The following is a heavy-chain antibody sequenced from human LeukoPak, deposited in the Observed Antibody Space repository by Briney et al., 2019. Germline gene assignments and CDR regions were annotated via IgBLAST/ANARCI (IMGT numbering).Heavy chain of an antibody. CDR2: INPSTGST. V-gene: IGHV1-46*01. CDR1: GYTFTSYY. CDR3: ARGVHVRVYDSNPHYGHY. D-gene: IGHD3-22*01. Sequence: GASVKVSCTASGYTFTSYYIFWVRQAPGQGLEWMGIINPSTGSTSYSQKFQGRVTMTRDMSTSTVYMELSSLRSEDTAFYYCARGVHVRVYDSNPHYGHYWGQGTLVTVSS. J-gene: IGHJ4*02.